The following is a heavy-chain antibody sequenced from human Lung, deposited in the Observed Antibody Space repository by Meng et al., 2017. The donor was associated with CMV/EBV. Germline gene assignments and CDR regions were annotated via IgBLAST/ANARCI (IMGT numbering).Heavy chain of an antibody. J-gene: IGHJ4*02. Sequence: GSLRLSCTVSGGSISSSSYYWGWIRQPPGKGLEWIGNIYSSGTTYYNPSLKSRVTISVDTSKNQISLRLTSVTAADTAVYYCSRLWGSSRSPLSDYWGQGXLVTVSS. CDR2: IYSSGTT. CDR3: SRLWGSSRSPLSDY. D-gene: IGHD6-13*01. V-gene: IGHV4-39*01. CDR1: GGSISSSSYY.